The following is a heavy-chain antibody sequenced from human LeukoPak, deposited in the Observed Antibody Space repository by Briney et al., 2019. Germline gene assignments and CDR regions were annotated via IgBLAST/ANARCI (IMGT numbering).Heavy chain of an antibody. D-gene: IGHD2-15*01. CDR1: GYTFTTYA. CDR3: ARSYCSGGRCYWYYFDY. Sequence: ASVKVSCKASGYTFTTYAKHWVRQAPGQGLEWMGWINAGNGNTKYSQKFQGRVTITRDTSASTAYMELSSLRSEDTAVYYCARSYCSGGRCYWYYFDYWGQGTLVTVSS. J-gene: IGHJ4*02. CDR2: INAGNGNT. V-gene: IGHV1-3*01.